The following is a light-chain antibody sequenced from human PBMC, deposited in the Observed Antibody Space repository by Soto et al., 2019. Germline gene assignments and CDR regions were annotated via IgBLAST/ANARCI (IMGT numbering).Light chain of an antibody. J-gene: IGKJ5*01. CDR2: KVS. Sequence: DVVLTQSPLSLPVTLGQPASISCRSSHSLVYSDGNIYLNWFQQRPGQSPRRLIYKVSNRDSGVPDRFSGSGSGTDFALKISRVEAEDVGVYYCMQGTHWPTTFGQGTRLEI. V-gene: IGKV2-30*01. CDR3: MQGTHWPTT. CDR1: HSLVYSDGNIY.